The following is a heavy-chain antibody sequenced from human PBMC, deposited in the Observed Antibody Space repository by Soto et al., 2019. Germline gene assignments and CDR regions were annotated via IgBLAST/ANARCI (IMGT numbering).Heavy chain of an antibody. Sequence: EVQLVESGGGLVQPGGSLRLSCAASGFTFSSYSMNWVRQAPGKGLEWVSYISSSSSTIYYADSVKGRFTISRDNAKNSLYLQMNSLRAEDTAVYYCARVFAVIWAGFRYMDVWGKGTTVTVSS. CDR1: GFTFSSYS. CDR3: ARVFAVIWAGFRYMDV. D-gene: IGHD3-16*02. J-gene: IGHJ6*03. CDR2: ISSSSSTI. V-gene: IGHV3-48*01.